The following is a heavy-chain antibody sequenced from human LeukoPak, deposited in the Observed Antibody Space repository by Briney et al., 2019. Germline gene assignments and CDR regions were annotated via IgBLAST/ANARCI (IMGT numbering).Heavy chain of an antibody. CDR3: AKHDSRTFDF. D-gene: IGHD3-16*01. CDR2: ITGSGGTT. CDR1: GFTFINFD. J-gene: IGHJ4*02. Sequence: GGSQSLSCAGSGFTFINFDMSWVRQAPGKGLEWVSAITGSGGTTYYADSVKGRFTISRDNSKNTVYLQMNSLRAEDTAVYYCAKHDSRTFDFWGQGTLVTVSS. V-gene: IGHV3-23*01.